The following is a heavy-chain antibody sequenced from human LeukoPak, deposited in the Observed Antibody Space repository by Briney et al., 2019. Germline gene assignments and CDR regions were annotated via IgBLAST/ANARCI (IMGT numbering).Heavy chain of an antibody. CDR3: ARDMGSGSLHY. D-gene: IGHD1-26*01. V-gene: IGHV1-3*04. CDR2: INTGNGDT. CDR1: GYTFTTYA. Sequence: ASVKVSCKASGYTFTTYAIHWVRQAPGQRLEWLGWINTGNGDTRYSQTFQGRVTITRDTSASTAYMELSSLRPEDTAMYYCARDMGSGSLHYWGQGTLVTVSS. J-gene: IGHJ4*02.